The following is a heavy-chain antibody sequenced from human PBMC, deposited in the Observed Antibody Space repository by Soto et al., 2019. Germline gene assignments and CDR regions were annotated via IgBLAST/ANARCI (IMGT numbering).Heavy chain of an antibody. CDR3: ARDLEFRDGNISHLDY. Sequence: SVKVSCKASGGTFRNHVFNWVRQAPGQGLEWMGGIIAIIGTPNYAQKFQGRVTITADASTSTVYLEVSSLRSQDTAVYYCARDLEFRDGNISHLDYWGQGTLVTVSS. V-gene: IGHV1-69*13. CDR1: GGTFRNHV. CDR2: IIAIIGTP. D-gene: IGHD3-10*01. J-gene: IGHJ4*02.